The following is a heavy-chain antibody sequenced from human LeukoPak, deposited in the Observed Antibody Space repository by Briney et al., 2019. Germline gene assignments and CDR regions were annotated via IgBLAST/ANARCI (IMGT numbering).Heavy chain of an antibody. CDR2: INHSGST. D-gene: IGHD3-3*01. Sequence: SETLSLTCTVSGGSISSYYWSWIRQPPGKGLEWIGEINHSGSTNYNPSLKSRVTISVDTSKNQFSLKLSSVTAADTAVYYCARHDFWSGKYWFDPWGQGTLVTVSS. CDR1: GGSISSYY. V-gene: IGHV4-34*01. CDR3: ARHDFWSGKYWFDP. J-gene: IGHJ5*02.